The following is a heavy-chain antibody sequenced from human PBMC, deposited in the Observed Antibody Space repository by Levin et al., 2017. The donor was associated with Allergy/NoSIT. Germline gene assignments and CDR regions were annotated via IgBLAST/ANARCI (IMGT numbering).Heavy chain of an antibody. J-gene: IGHJ4*02. CDR1: GGSISSYY. D-gene: IGHD6-13*01. V-gene: IGHV4-59*01. CDR2: IYYSGST. CDR3: ARVLQPGIAAAGTPYFDY. Sequence: SETLSLTCTVSGGSISSYYWSWIRQPPGKGLEWIGYIYYSGSTNYNPSLKSRVTISVDTSKNQFSLKLSSVTAADTAVYYCARVLQPGIAAAGTPYFDYWGQGTLVTVSS.